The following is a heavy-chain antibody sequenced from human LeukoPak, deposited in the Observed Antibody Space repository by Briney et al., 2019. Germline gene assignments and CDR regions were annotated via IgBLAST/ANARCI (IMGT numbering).Heavy chain of an antibody. CDR1: GGSISSGGYY. CDR2: IYYSGST. CDR3: ARVGYYDSGGYYGVLYYYYYMDV. D-gene: IGHD3-22*01. V-gene: IGHV4-31*03. Sequence: SETLSLTCTVSGGSISSGGYYWSWIRQHPGKGLEWIGYIYYSGSTYYNPSLKSRVTISVDTSKNQFSLKLSSVTAADTAVYYCARVGYYDSGGYYGVLYYYYYMDVWGKGTTVTVSS. J-gene: IGHJ6*03.